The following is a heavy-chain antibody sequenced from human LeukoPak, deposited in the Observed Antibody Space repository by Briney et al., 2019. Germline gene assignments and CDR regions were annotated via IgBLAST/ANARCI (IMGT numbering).Heavy chain of an antibody. CDR2: IYYSGST. Sequence: PSESLSLTCTVSGGSISSINSFWGWLRQPPGKGREWIGNIYYSGSTNYTPSLSSRVTISVETSQNQFSLKLSSVTAADTAVYYCARHKKSIVDSDMGPWGQGTLVTVSS. CDR3: ARHKKSIVDSDMGP. CDR1: GGSISSINSF. J-gene: IGHJ5*02. D-gene: IGHD5-18*01. V-gene: IGHV4-39*01.